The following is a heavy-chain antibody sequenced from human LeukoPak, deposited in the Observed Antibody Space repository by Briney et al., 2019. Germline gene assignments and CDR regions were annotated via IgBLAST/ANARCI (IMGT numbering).Heavy chain of an antibody. V-gene: IGHV5-51*01. D-gene: IGHD2-2*01. CDR2: IYPGDSDT. CDR3: ARRLDCSSTSCSRLDDAFDI. Sequence: GESLKISCQGSGYSFATYWIGWVRQMPGKGLEWMGIIYPGDSDTRYSPSFQGQVTISADKSISTAYLQWSSLKASDTAMYYCARRLDCSSTSCSRLDDAFDIWGQGTMVTVSS. J-gene: IGHJ3*02. CDR1: GYSFATYW.